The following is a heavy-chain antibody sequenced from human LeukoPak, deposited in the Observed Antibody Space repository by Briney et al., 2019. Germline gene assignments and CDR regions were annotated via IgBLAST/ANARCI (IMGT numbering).Heavy chain of an antibody. J-gene: IGHJ4*02. D-gene: IGHD3-22*01. CDR1: GGTFSSYA. V-gene: IGHV1-18*01. Sequence: ASVKVSCKASGGTFSSYAISWVRQAPGQRLEWMGWISAYNGNTNYAQKLQGRVTMTTDTSTSTAYMELRSLRSDDTAVYYCARRHRSYDSGGHVIDYWGQGTLVTVSS. CDR2: ISAYNGNT. CDR3: ARRHRSYDSGGHVIDY.